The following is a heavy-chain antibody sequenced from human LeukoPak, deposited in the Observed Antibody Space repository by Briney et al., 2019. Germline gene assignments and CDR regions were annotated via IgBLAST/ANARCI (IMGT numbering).Heavy chain of an antibody. J-gene: IGHJ5*02. V-gene: IGHV3-23*01. CDR1: GFTFSSYA. Sequence: PGGSLRLSCAASGFTFSSYAMSWVRQAPGKGLEWVSAISGGGGSTYYADSVKGRFTISRDNSKNTLYLQMNSLRAEDTAVYYCAKAGLYCSGGSCYAEGFDPWGQGTLVTVSS. CDR2: ISGGGGST. CDR3: AKAGLYCSGGSCYAEGFDP. D-gene: IGHD2-15*01.